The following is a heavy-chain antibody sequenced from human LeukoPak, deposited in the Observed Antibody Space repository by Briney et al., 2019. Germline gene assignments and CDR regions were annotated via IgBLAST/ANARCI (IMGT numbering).Heavy chain of an antibody. CDR3: ARLGGSGSYPDAFDI. J-gene: IGHJ3*02. CDR1: GYTFTGYY. V-gene: IGHV1-2*02. D-gene: IGHD3-10*01. Sequence: ASVKVSCKASGYTFTGYYMHWVRQAPGQGLEWMGWINPNSGGTNYAQKLQGRVTMTTDTSTSTAYMELSSLRSEDTAVYYCARLGGSGSYPDAFDIWGQGTMVTVSS. CDR2: INPNSGGT.